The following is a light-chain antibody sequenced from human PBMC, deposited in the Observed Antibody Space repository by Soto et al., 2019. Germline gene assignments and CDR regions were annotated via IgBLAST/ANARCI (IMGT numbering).Light chain of an antibody. CDR2: RAS. CDR1: QSIATC. Sequence: DIQMTQSPSTLSASVGDRVTITCRASQSIATCLAWYQKKPEKAPKVLIYRASRLESGVPSRFSGSGSGTEFTLTISSLDHDEFETYYCQHSGGLTFGGGTKVEI. CDR3: QHSGGLT. J-gene: IGKJ4*01. V-gene: IGKV1-5*03.